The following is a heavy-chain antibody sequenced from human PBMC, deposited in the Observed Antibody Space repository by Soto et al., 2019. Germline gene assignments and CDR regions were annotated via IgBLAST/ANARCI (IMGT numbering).Heavy chain of an antibody. J-gene: IGHJ5*02. D-gene: IGHD2-15*01. CDR3: ARESQSGGPIGDSCWFYP. V-gene: IGHV4-30-4*01. CDR1: GGSSSSGDYY. Sequence: SETLSLTCTVSGGSSSSGDYYWSWIRQPPGKGLEWMGYIYYSGSTYYNPSLKSRVTISIDTSKNQFSLKLNSVTAADTAVYYCARESQSGGPIGDSCWFYPWGQGTLVTVSS. CDR2: IYYSGST.